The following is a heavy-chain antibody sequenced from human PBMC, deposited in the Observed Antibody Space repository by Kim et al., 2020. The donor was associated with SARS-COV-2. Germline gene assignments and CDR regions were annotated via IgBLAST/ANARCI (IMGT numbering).Heavy chain of an antibody. CDR2: IYYSGST. D-gene: IGHD3-3*01. CDR3: ARAHRTIFGVVEYMDV. V-gene: IGHV4-31*03. CDR1: GGSISSGGYY. J-gene: IGHJ6*02. Sequence: SETLSLTCTVSGGSISSGGYYWSWIRQHPGKGLEWIGYIYYSGSTYYNPSLKSRVTISVDTSKNQFSLKLSSVTAADTAVYYCARAHRTIFGVVEYMDVWGQGTTVTVS.